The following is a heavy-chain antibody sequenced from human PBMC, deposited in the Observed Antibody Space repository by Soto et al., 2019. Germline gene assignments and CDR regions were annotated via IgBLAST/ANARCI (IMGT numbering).Heavy chain of an antibody. D-gene: IGHD3-10*01. CDR3: ARHNYGSGSTYFDY. CDR1: GGSFSGYY. Sequence: SETLSLTCAVYGGSFSGYYWSWIRQPPGKGLEWIGEINHSGSTNYNPSHKSRVTITVDTSKNQFSLKLSSVTAADTAVYYCARHNYGSGSTYFDYWGQGTLVTVSS. CDR2: INHSGST. V-gene: IGHV4-34*01. J-gene: IGHJ4*02.